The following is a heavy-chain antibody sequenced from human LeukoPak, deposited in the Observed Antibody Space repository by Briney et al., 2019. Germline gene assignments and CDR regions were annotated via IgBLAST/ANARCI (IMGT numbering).Heavy chain of an antibody. CDR1: GYSISSGYY. CDR2: IYHSGST. CDR3: ARLPGGIQLWGRSFDY. D-gene: IGHD5-18*01. J-gene: IGHJ4*02. Sequence: KSSETLSLTCAVSGYSISSGYYWGWIRQPPGKGLEWIGSIYHSGSTYYTPSLKSRVTISVDTSKNQFSLKLSSVTAADTAVYYCARLPGGIQLWGRSFDYWGQGTLVTVSS. V-gene: IGHV4-38-2*01.